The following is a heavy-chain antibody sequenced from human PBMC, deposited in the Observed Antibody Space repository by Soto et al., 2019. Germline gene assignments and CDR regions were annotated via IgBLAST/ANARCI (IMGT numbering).Heavy chain of an antibody. CDR2: IYYSGST. D-gene: IGHD2-15*01. V-gene: IGHV4-59*08. CDR1: GGSISSYY. J-gene: IGHJ5*02. CDR3: GRHDDGDNNPCYKWRWFVP. Sequence: SQTLSLTCTISGGSISSYYWSWLRQPPGKGLEWFGYIYYSGSTNYNPSLKSRVTISVDTSKNQFSQNLSSVSTADPSLYYGGRHDDGDNNPCYKWRWFVPWGQETLVTVSS.